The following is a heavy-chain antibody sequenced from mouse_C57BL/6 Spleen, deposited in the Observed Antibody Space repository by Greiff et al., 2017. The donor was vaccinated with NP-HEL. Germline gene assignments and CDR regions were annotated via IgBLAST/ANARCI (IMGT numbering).Heavy chain of an antibody. CDR1: GYTFTDYY. CDR3: ARSRGPLYAMDD. J-gene: IGHJ4*01. CDR2: IFPGSGST. V-gene: IGHV1-75*01. Sequence: QVQLQQSGPGLVKPGASVKISCKASGYTFTDYYINWVKQRPGQGLEWIGWIFPGSGSTYYNEKFKGKATLTVDKSSSTAYMLRSSLTSEDSAVYFCARSRGPLYAMDDWGQGTSVTVAS. D-gene: IGHD6-1*01.